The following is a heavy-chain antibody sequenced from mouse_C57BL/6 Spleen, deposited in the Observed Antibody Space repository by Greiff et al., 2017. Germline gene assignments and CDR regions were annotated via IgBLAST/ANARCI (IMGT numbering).Heavy chain of an antibody. V-gene: IGHV7-3*01. CDR1: GFTFTDYY. D-gene: IGHD1-2*01. Sequence: EVQGVESGGGLVQPGGSLSLSCAASGFTFTDYYMSWVRQPPGKALEWLGFIRNKANGYTTEYSASVKGRFTISRDNSQSILYLQMNALRAEDSATYNCARYTTTAHYFDYWGQGTTLTVSS. CDR3: ARYTTTAHYFDY. J-gene: IGHJ2*01. CDR2: IRNKANGYTT.